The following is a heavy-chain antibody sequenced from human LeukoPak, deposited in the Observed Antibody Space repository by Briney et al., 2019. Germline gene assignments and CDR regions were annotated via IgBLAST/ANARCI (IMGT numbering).Heavy chain of an antibody. Sequence: QPGGSLRHSCAASGFTFSSYEMNWVRQAPGKGLEWVSYISSSGSTIYYADSVKGRFTISGDNAKNSLYLQMNSLRAEDTAVYYCARGAILRYFDWLSPYYGMDVWGKGTTVTVSS. CDR3: ARGAILRYFDWLSPYYGMDV. J-gene: IGHJ6*04. D-gene: IGHD3-9*01. CDR2: ISSSGSTI. V-gene: IGHV3-48*03. CDR1: GFTFSSYE.